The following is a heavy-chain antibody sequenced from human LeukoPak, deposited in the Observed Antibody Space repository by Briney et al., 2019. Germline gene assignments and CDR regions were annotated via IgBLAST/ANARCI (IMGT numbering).Heavy chain of an antibody. CDR1: GFTFSSFA. V-gene: IGHV3-23*01. CDR2: ISADGRAT. J-gene: IGHJ6*03. D-gene: IGHD6-13*01. Sequence: PGGSLRLSCAASGFTFSSFALSWVRQAPGKGLEWVSSISADGRATNYADSPNGWFTISRDNSKNMLYLQMSSLRADDTAVYYCAKTAAKNAYYYYYMDVWGRGTTVTVSS. CDR3: AKTAAKNAYYYYYMDV.